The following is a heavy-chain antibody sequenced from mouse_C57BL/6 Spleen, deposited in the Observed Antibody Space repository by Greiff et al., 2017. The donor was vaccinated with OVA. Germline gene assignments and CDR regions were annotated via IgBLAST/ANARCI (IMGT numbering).Heavy chain of an antibody. V-gene: IGHV1-26*01. J-gene: IGHJ4*01. Sequence: EVQLQQSGPELVKPGASVKISCKASGYTFTDYYMNWVKQSHGKSLEWIGDINPNNGGTSYNQKFKGKATLTVDKSSSTAYMELRSLTSEDSAVYYCANMVTTSGFYYAMDYWGQGTSVTVSS. D-gene: IGHD2-2*01. CDR1: GYTFTDYY. CDR2: INPNNGGT. CDR3: ANMVTTSGFYYAMDY.